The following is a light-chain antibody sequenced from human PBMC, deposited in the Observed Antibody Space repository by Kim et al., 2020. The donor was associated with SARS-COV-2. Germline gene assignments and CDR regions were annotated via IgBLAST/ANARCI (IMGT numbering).Light chain of an antibody. CDR3: SSYAGSFIYV. V-gene: IGLV2-8*01. J-gene: IGLJ1*01. CDR1: GLDVGGYTL. CDR2: GVT. Sequence: GHPITHSCTGTGLDVGGYTLVSWYQQNPGKAPKLMIYGVTKRPSGVPDRFSGSKSGNTASLTVSGLQAEDEADYYCSSYAGSFIYVFGTGTKVTVL.